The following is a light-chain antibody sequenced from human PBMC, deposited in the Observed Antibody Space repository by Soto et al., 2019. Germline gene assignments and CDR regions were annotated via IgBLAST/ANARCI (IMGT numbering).Light chain of an antibody. J-gene: IGLJ1*01. Sequence: QSARAQHASVSGSPGQSITSSCSGTSSDIGSYDHVAWYQQFPGKSPKLIIYAVSDRPSGVSDRFSGSKSGISASLTISGLQTEDEADYYCISYTDRQSYLFGTGTKVTV. CDR2: AVS. CDR3: ISYTDRQSYL. V-gene: IGLV2-14*03. CDR1: SSDIGSYDH.